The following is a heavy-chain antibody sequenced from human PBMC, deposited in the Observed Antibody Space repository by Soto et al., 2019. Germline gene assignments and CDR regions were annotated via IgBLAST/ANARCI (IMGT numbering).Heavy chain of an antibody. D-gene: IGHD6-13*01. Sequence: QVQLVESGGGVIRPGTSLSLSGGSSGFTFRSFGMYWVRQAPGKGLEWVAVVSYDGNHRYYADSVKGRFTVSRDNAKNMLYLQMNSLRGEDTAVYYCAKDAGQQLVLNYGMDVWGQGTTVTVSS. J-gene: IGHJ6*02. CDR2: VSYDGNHR. CDR1: GFTFRSFG. V-gene: IGHV3-30*18. CDR3: AKDAGQQLVLNYGMDV.